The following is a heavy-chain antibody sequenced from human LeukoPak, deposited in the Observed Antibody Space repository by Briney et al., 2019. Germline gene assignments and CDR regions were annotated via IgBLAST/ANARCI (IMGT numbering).Heavy chain of an antibody. Sequence: GGSLRLSCAASGFTFSNYAMNWVRQAPGRGLEWVSSISGSGYTTHYADSVQGRFTISRDNSKNTLYLQMNSLRGEDTGVYYCAKAHLLDWLLPFDYWGQGTLVTVSS. J-gene: IGHJ4*02. CDR1: GFTFSNYA. CDR2: ISGSGYTT. D-gene: IGHD3/OR15-3a*01. CDR3: AKAHLLDWLLPFDY. V-gene: IGHV3-23*01.